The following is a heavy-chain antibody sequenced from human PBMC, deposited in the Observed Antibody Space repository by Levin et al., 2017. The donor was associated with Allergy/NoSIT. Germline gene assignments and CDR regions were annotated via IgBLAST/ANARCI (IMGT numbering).Heavy chain of an antibody. J-gene: IGHJ4*02. CDR3: ARGGVLMVDAITDY. Sequence: SQTLSLTCAVYGGSFSGYYWSWIRQPPGKGLEWIGEINHSGSTNYNPSLKSRVTISVDTSKNQFSLKLSSVTAADTAVYYCARGGVLMVDAITDYWGQGTLVTVSS. CDR2: INHSGST. CDR1: GGSFSGYY. V-gene: IGHV4-34*01. D-gene: IGHD2-8*01.